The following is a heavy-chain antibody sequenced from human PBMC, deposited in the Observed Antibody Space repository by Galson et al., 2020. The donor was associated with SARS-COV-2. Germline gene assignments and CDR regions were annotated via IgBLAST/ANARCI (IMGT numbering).Heavy chain of an antibody. CDR3: ARDLPDGYSFGIDY. D-gene: IGHD5-12*01. CDR1: GFTLSNHA. CDR2: IIPNGRVT. V-gene: IGHV3-48*02. Sequence: QAGGSLRLSCAASGFTLSNHAMNWARQAPGKGLEWIAYIIPNGRVTHYAGSVEGRFTISRDNAKNSLSLQMNSLRDEDTAVYYCARDLPDGYSFGIDYWGQGTLVTVSS. J-gene: IGHJ4*02.